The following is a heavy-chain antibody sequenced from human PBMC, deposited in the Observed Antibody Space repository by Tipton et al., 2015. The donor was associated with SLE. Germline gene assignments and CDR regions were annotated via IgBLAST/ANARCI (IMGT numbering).Heavy chain of an antibody. V-gene: IGHV3-7*01. CDR1: GFTFSSYA. CDR3: ARDGDSGGTDYYYYHMDV. CDR2: MNLDGTEK. Sequence: GSLRLSCAASGFTFSSYAMNWVRQAPGKGPEWVATMNLDGTEKFYVGSVKGRFTISRDNSKNTLYLQMNSLRAEDTAVYYCARDGDSGGTDYYYYHMDVWGKGTTVTVSS. J-gene: IGHJ6*03. D-gene: IGHD6-19*01.